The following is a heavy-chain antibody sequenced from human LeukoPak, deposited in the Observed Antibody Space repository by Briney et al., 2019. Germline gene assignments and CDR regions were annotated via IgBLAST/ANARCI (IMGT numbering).Heavy chain of an antibody. V-gene: IGHV3-23*01. J-gene: IGHJ4*02. Sequence: GGSLRLSCAASGFTLNTYAMTWVRQASGKGLEWVSTIPGSDDSTYYADSVKGRFAISRDNSKSTLYLQKNGLRADDTAIYYCAKGPQLYSGYHPDYWGQGTLVTVSS. CDR1: GFTLNTYA. CDR3: AKGPQLYSGYHPDY. D-gene: IGHD3-22*01. CDR2: IPGSDDST.